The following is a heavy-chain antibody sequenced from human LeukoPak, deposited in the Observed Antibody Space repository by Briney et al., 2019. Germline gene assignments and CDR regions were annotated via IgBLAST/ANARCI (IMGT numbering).Heavy chain of an antibody. D-gene: IGHD3-9*01. V-gene: IGHV4-34*01. CDR1: GGSFSGYY. J-gene: IGHJ4*02. CDR3: ARGASVYDILDPIDC. CDR2: INHSGST. Sequence: SETLSLTCAVYGGSFSGYYWSWIRQPPGKGLEWIGEINHSGSTNYNPSLKSRVTISVDTSKNQFSLKLSSVTAADTAVYYCARGASVYDILDPIDCWGQGTLVTVSS.